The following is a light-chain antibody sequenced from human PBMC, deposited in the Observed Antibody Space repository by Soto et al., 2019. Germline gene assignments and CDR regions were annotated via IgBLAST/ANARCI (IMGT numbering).Light chain of an antibody. CDR2: AAS. CDR1: QGISSL. CDR3: QRANSFPF. J-gene: IGKJ4*01. Sequence: DIQMTQSPSSLSASVGDRVTITCRASQGISSLLAWYQQKPGKAPKLLIYAASSLQSGVPSRFSGSASGTDFTLTISRLQPEDSATYYCQRANSFPFFGGGTKVEIK. V-gene: IGKV1-12*01.